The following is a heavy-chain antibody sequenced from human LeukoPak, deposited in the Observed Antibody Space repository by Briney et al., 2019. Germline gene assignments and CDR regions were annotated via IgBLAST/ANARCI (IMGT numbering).Heavy chain of an antibody. Sequence: GASVKVSCKASGGTFSSYAISWVRQAPGQGLEWMGRIIPILGVANYAQKFQGRVTITADKSTSTAYMELSSLRSEDTAVYYCARDCGYSYGTWGYYYYYYGMDVWGQGTTVTASS. CDR1: GGTFSSYA. J-gene: IGHJ6*02. V-gene: IGHV1-69*04. CDR2: IIPILGVA. D-gene: IGHD5-18*01. CDR3: ARDCGYSYGTWGYYYYYYGMDV.